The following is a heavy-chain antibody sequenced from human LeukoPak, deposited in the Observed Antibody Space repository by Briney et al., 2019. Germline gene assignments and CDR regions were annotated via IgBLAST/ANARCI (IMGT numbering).Heavy chain of an antibody. Sequence: GGSLRLSCAASGFTVSSNYMSWVRQAPGKGLEWVSVIYSGGSTYYADSVKGRFTISRDNSKNTLYLQMNSLRAEDTAVYYCASQVYYGSGSPDLYYYDYYGMDVWGQGTTVTVSS. CDR2: IYSGGST. D-gene: IGHD3-10*01. CDR1: GFTVSSNY. J-gene: IGHJ6*02. V-gene: IGHV3-66*04. CDR3: ASQVYYGSGSPDLYYYDYYGMDV.